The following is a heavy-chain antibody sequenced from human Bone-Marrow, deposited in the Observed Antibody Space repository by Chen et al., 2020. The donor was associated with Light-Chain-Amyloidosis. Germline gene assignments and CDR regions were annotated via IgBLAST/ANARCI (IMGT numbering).Heavy chain of an antibody. CDR1: GYTSPNYW. Sequence: EVQLEQSGPEVNKPGESLKISCKGSGYTSPNYWIGWVRQMPGKGLEWMGVIYPDDSDARYSPSFEGQVTISADKSITTAYLQWRSLKASDTAMYYCARRRDGYNFDYWGQGTLVTVSS. CDR2: IYPDDSDA. V-gene: IGHV5-51*01. CDR3: ARRRDGYNFDY. J-gene: IGHJ4*02. D-gene: IGHD5-12*01.